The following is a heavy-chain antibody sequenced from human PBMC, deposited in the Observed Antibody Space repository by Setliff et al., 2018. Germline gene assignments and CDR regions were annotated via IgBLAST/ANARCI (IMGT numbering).Heavy chain of an antibody. Sequence: PGGSLRLSCVASGFTFSRYSMSWVRRAPGKGLEWVSIISGGGDKTYYADSVKGRFTISRDNSRNTLYMQMNSLRAEDTAVYYCARTCSGSGCYAGLESWGQGTPVTVSS. CDR2: ISGGGDKT. V-gene: IGHV3-23*01. D-gene: IGHD2-15*01. CDR1: GFTFSRYS. CDR3: ARTCSGSGCYAGLES. J-gene: IGHJ4*02.